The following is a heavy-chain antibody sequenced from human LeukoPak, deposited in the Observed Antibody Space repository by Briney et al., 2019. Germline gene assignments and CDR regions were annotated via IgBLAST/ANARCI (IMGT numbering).Heavy chain of an antibody. D-gene: IGHD4-11*01. Sequence: SETLSLTCAVSGGSIRNSSFYWGWIRQPPGKGLEWIGSIYYSGSTYYNPSLKSRVTISVDTSKNQFSLKLSSVTAADTAVYYCARHGVATVNAFDIWGQGTMVTVSS. J-gene: IGHJ3*02. CDR3: ARHGVATVNAFDI. CDR2: IYYSGST. V-gene: IGHV4-39*01. CDR1: GGSIRNSSFY.